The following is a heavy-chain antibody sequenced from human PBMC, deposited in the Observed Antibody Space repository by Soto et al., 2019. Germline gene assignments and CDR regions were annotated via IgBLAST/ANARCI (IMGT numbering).Heavy chain of an antibody. D-gene: IGHD6-19*01. J-gene: IGHJ4*02. Sequence: SETLSLTCTVSGGSISSSSYYWGWIRQPPGKGLEWIGSIYDSGSTYYNPSLKSRVTLSVDTSKNQFSLKLISVTAADTAVYYCARRASDSSGRLRGPFDSWGQGTLVTVSS. CDR1: GGSISSSSYY. CDR2: IYDSGST. CDR3: ARRASDSSGRLRGPFDS. V-gene: IGHV4-39*01.